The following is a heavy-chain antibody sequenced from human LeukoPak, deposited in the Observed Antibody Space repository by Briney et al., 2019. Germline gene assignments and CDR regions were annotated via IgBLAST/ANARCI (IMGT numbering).Heavy chain of an antibody. CDR1: GFSFSSYA. Sequence: GGSLRLSCAASGFSFSSYAMNWVRQAPGKGLEWVSTISGSGDNTYYTGSVKGRFTISRDNAKNSLYLQMNSLRAEDTAIYYCTRVGYIDEGIDYWGQGTLVTVSS. D-gene: IGHD5-24*01. CDR3: TRVGYIDEGIDY. V-gene: IGHV3-23*01. CDR2: ISGSGDNT. J-gene: IGHJ4*02.